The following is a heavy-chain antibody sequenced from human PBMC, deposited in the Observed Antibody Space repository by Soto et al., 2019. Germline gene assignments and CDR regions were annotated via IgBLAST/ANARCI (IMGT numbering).Heavy chain of an antibody. J-gene: IGHJ4*02. V-gene: IGHV1-69*06. D-gene: IGHD3-3*01. CDR3: ARDPRGFMELFYDY. Sequence: QVQLVQSGAEVKKPGSSVKVSCKASGGTFSNYGVSWVRQAPGPGLEWMGGIIPLFGTAKYAQKFQGRLTITADKSTGTAYMELSSLRFEDTAVYYCARDPRGFMELFYDYWCQGTLVNVSS. CDR2: IIPLFGTA. CDR1: GGTFSNYG.